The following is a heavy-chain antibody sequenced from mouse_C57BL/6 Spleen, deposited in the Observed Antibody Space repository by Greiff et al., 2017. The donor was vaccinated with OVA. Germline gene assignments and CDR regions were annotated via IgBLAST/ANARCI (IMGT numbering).Heavy chain of an antibody. CDR1: GYTFTDYE. J-gene: IGHJ2*01. CDR3: TRWGITTVVDY. CDR2: IDPETGGT. D-gene: IGHD1-1*01. Sequence: QVQLKESGAELVRPGASVTLSCKASGYTFTDYEMHWVKQTPVHGLEWIGAIDPETGGTAYNQKFKGKAILTADKSSSTAYMELRSLTSEDSAVYYCTRWGITTVVDYWGQGTTLTVSS. V-gene: IGHV1-15*01.